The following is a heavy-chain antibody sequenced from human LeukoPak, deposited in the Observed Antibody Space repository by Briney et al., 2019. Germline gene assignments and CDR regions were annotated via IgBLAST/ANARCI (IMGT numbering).Heavy chain of an antibody. CDR3: ARARTRAVYYFDY. V-gene: IGHV3-21*01. J-gene: IGHJ4*02. Sequence: GGSLRLSCAASGFTFSSYSMNWVRQAPGKGLEWVSSISSSSSYIYYADSVKGRFTISRDNAKNSLYLQMNSLRAEDTAVYHCARARTRAVYYFDYWGQGTLVTVSS. CDR1: GFTFSSYS. D-gene: IGHD3/OR15-3a*01. CDR2: ISSSSSYI.